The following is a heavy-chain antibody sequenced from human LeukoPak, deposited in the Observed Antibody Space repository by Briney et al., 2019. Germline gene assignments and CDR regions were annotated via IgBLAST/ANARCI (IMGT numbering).Heavy chain of an antibody. CDR3: ARAGGSTVSHSDY. J-gene: IGHJ4*02. CDR1: GFTFSSYS. CDR2: ISSSTSYI. V-gene: IGHV3-21*01. Sequence: MPGGSLRLSCAASGFTFSSYSMNRIRQAPGKGLEWVSSISSSTSYIYYADSVKGRFTISKDNAKNSLYLQMNSLRAEDTAVYYCARAGGSTVSHSDYWGQGTLVTVSS. D-gene: IGHD4-17*01.